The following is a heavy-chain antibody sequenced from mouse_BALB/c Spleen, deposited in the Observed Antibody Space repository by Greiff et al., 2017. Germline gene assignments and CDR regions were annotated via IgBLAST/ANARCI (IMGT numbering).Heavy chain of an antibody. Sequence: EVQLQESGGGLVKPGGSLKLSCAASGFTFSDYYMYWVRQTPEKRLEWVATISDGGSYTYYPDSVKGRFTISRDNAKNNLYLQMSSLKSEDTAMYYCAREGYYYGSYYYAMDYWGQGTSVTVSS. V-gene: IGHV5-4*02. D-gene: IGHD1-1*01. J-gene: IGHJ4*01. CDR2: ISDGGSYT. CDR3: AREGYYYGSYYYAMDY. CDR1: GFTFSDYY.